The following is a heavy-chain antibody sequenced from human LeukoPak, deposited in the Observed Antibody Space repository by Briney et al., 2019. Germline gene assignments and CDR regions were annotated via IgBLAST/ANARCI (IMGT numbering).Heavy chain of an antibody. D-gene: IGHD3-10*01. J-gene: IGHJ5*02. CDR3: ARGRDYYGSGDNWFDP. Sequence: GGSRRLSCAASGFTFSSYWMHWVRQAPGKGRMWVSRTNSDGRSTSYADSVKGRFTISRDHAKHTLYLQMNSLRVEDTAVYYCARGRDYYGSGDNWFDPWRQGTLATVPS. CDR2: TNSDGRST. CDR1: GFTFSSYW. V-gene: IGHV3-74*01.